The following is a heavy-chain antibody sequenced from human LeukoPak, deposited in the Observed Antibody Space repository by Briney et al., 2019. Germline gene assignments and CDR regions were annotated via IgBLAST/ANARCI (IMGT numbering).Heavy chain of an antibody. V-gene: IGHV4-39*01. CDR1: GGSISSSSYY. CDR3: ARQVDTAMAMYYFDY. D-gene: IGHD5-18*01. Sequence: KPSETLSLTCTVSGGSISSSSYYWGWIRQPPGEGLEWIGSIYYSGSTYYNPSLKSRVTISVDTSKNQFSLKLSSVTAADTAVYYCARQVDTAMAMYYFDYWGQGTLVTVSS. J-gene: IGHJ4*02. CDR2: IYYSGST.